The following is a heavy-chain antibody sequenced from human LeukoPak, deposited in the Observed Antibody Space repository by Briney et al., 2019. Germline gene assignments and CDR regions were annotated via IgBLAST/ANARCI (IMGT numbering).Heavy chain of an antibody. V-gene: IGHV1-2*02. D-gene: IGHD4/OR15-4a*01. CDR1: GYSFTGYS. J-gene: IGHJ6*03. Sequence: ASVRVSCKASGYSFTGYSMHWVRQAPGQGLEWMGWINPNSGGTNYAQKFQGRVTMTRDTSISTAYMELRSLRSDDTAVYYCARVSDYGALYYYYMDVWGKGTTVTVSS. CDR2: INPNSGGT. CDR3: ARVSDYGALYYYYMDV.